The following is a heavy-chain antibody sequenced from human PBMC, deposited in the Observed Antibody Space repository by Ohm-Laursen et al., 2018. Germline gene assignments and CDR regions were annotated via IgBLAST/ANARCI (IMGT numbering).Heavy chain of an antibody. Sequence: SLRLSCSASGFTFSTYSMAWVRQGPGKGLEWVSYITSGSGTIYYADSVKGRFTISRDNAKNSLYLQMNSLRAEDTAVYYCARDQYYDFWSGYYQRDYYYYGMDVWGQETLVTVSS. D-gene: IGHD3-3*01. J-gene: IGHJ6*02. CDR1: GFTFSTYS. CDR3: ARDQYYDFWSGYYQRDYYYYGMDV. CDR2: ITSGSGTI. V-gene: IGHV3-48*01.